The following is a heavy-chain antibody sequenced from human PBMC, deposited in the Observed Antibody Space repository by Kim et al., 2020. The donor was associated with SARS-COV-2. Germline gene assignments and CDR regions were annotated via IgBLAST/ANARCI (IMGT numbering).Heavy chain of an antibody. D-gene: IGHD6-13*01. J-gene: IGHJ4*02. CDR3: ARPSSSCYFDY. V-gene: IGHV3-11*01. Sequence: ARSANDRFTISRDTAKNSRYLQINTPRAEDTAVYYCARPSSSCYFDYWGQGTLVTVSS.